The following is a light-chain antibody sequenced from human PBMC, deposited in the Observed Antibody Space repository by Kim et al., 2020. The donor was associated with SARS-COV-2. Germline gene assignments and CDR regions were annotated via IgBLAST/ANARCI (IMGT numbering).Light chain of an antibody. Sequence: SVGERVTLTSRTSQSISNYLAWCQQKPGKVPKRMIYAASSLQSGVPSRFSGSGSGTEFTLTISSLRAEDFAAYYCLQHNSYPPWTFGQGTKVDIK. CDR3: LQHNSYPPWT. CDR1: QSISNY. CDR2: AAS. J-gene: IGKJ1*01. V-gene: IGKV1-17*03.